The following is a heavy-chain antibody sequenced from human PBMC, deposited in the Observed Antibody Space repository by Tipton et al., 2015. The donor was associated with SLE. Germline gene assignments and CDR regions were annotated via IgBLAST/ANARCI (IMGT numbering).Heavy chain of an antibody. J-gene: IGHJ4*02. CDR2: IYDSGST. CDR1: GGSITRGNYY. V-gene: IGHV4-61*02. CDR3: ARHAGDYAYFDS. Sequence: LRLSCTVSGGSITRGNYYWSWIRQPAGKGLEWIGRIYDSGSTDYNPSLKSRVTISLDTSKNQFSLKLGSVTAADTAVYYCARHAGDYAYFDSWGQGTLVTVSS. D-gene: IGHD4-17*01.